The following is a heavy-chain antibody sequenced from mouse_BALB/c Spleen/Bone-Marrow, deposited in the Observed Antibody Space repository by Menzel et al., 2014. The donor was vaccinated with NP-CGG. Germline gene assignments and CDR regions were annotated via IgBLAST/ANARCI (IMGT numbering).Heavy chain of an antibody. J-gene: IGHJ1*01. Sequence: VQLQQSGAELVKPGVSVKLSCTASGFNIKDTYMHWVKQRPEQGLEWIGRIDPANGNTKYDPKFQGKATITADTSSNPAYLQLSSLTSEVTAVYYRAALNTDSYLHVWGPGTTDTVSP. D-gene: IGHD1-3*01. V-gene: IGHV14-3*02. CDR3: AALNTDSYLHV. CDR1: GFNIKDTY. CDR2: IDPANGNT.